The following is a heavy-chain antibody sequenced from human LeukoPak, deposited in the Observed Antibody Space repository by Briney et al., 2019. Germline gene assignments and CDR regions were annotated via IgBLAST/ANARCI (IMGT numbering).Heavy chain of an antibody. J-gene: IGHJ4*02. Sequence: SSETLSLTCTVSGGSISSSDYYWSWIRQPPGKGLEWIGYIYYSGSTYYNPSLKSRVTISVDTSKNQFSLKLSSVTAADTAVYYCARLYSYGYYYFDYWGQGTLVTVSS. D-gene: IGHD5-18*01. CDR2: IYYSGST. CDR1: GGSISSSDYY. V-gene: IGHV4-30-4*01. CDR3: ARLYSYGYYYFDY.